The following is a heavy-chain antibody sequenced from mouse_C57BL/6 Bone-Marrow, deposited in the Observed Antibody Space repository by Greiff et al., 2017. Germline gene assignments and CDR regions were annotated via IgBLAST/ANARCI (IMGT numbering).Heavy chain of an antibody. CDR3: TRDYGSSDGFDY. D-gene: IGHD1-1*01. V-gene: IGHV1-55*01. CDR1: GYTFTSYW. J-gene: IGHJ2*01. CDR2: IYPGSGST. Sequence: VQLQQPGAELVKPGASVKMSCKASGYTFTSYWITWVKQRPGQGLEWIGDIYPGSGSTNYNEKFKSKATLTVDTTSSTAYMQLSSLTSEDSAVYYCTRDYGSSDGFDYWGQGTTLTVSS.